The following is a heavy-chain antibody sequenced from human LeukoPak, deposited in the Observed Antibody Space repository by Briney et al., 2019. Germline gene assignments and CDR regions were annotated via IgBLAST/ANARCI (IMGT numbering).Heavy chain of an antibody. D-gene: IGHD4-17*01. Sequence: GGSLRLSCAVSGFTFSSYWMSWFRQAPGKGLEWVANINQDGSQKFSVDSVKGRFTISRGNAKNSLSLQMNSLRVEDTAVYYCARDWFDGDYDRFDYWGQGTLATVSS. CDR3: ARDWFDGDYDRFDY. J-gene: IGHJ4*02. V-gene: IGHV3-7*03. CDR1: GFTFSSYW. CDR2: INQDGSQK.